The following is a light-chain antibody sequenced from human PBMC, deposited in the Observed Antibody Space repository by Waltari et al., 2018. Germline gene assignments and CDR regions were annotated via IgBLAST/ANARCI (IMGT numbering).Light chain of an antibody. CDR1: RAIANK. CDR2: DAS. Sequence: EIVMTHSPATLSVSPGEAAPLSCRASRAIANKLAWYQQKPGQALRLLIYDASTRATGIPARFSGSWSGTEFTLTITSLQSEDSAVYFCQQFNTGYSFGQGTKLEIK. CDR3: QQFNTGYS. V-gene: IGKV3-15*01. J-gene: IGKJ2*01.